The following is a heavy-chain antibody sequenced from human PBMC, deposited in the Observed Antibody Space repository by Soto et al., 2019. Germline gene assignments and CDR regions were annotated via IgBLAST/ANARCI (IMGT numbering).Heavy chain of an antibody. D-gene: IGHD3-22*01. CDR1: GGSISSGDSY. J-gene: IGHJ3*02. CDR3: ARAAKTYYYDSSGYYYTFDI. CDR2: IYCSGST. V-gene: IGHV4-30-4*01. Sequence: QVQLQESGPGLVKPSQTLSLTCTVSGGSISSGDSYWSWIRQPPGSGLEWMGYIYCSGSTYYTPSLKSRVTISVDTSKNQFSLKLSSVTAADTAVYYCARAAKTYYYDSSGYYYTFDIWGQGTMVTVSS.